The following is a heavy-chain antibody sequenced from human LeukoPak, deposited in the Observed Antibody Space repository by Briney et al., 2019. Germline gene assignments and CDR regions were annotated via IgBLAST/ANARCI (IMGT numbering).Heavy chain of an antibody. D-gene: IGHD1-26*01. CDR3: AKERREQSRDNYFDY. CDR1: GFTFINYA. CDR2: ISGSGLTT. Sequence: PGGSLRLSCTASGFTFINYAVSWVRQAPGKGLEWVSVISGSGLTTFYADSVKGRFTISRDNSKNTLYLQMNSLRAEDTAVYYCAKERREQSRDNYFDYWGQGTLVTVSS. V-gene: IGHV3-23*01. J-gene: IGHJ4*02.